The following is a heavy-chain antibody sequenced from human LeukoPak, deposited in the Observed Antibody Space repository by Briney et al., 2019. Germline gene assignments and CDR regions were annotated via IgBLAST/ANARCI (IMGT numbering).Heavy chain of an antibody. Sequence: GASVKVSCKASGYTFTGYYMHWVRQAPGQGLEWMGWIIPNSGGTHYAQRFQGRVTMTRDTSISTAYMEVSRLRSDDTAVYYCARDRGLGYYYMDVWGKGTTVTVSS. CDR3: ARDRGLGYYYMDV. V-gene: IGHV1-2*02. CDR2: IIPNSGGT. J-gene: IGHJ6*03. CDR1: GYTFTGYY. D-gene: IGHD3-22*01.